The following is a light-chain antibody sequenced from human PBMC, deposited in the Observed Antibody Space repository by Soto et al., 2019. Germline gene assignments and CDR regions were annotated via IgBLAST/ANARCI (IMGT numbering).Light chain of an antibody. CDR3: SSYKSSSTHNYV. Sequence: QSALTQPASVSGSPGQPITISCTGTSSDVGGYNYVSWYQQHPGKAPKLMIYDVSNRPSGVSNRFSGSKSGNTASLTISGLQAEDEADYYCSSYKSSSTHNYVFGTGNEVTVL. J-gene: IGLJ1*01. CDR2: DVS. CDR1: SSDVGGYNY. V-gene: IGLV2-14*01.